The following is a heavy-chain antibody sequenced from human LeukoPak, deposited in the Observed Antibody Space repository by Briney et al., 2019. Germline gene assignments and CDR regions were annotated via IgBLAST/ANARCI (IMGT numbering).Heavy chain of an antibody. J-gene: IGHJ4*02. D-gene: IGHD2-2*01. CDR1: GGTFSSYA. CDR3: ARMVCSSTSCLDY. V-gene: IGHV1-69*13. Sequence: SVKVSCKASGGTFSSYAINWVRQAPGQGLEWMGGIIPIFGTANYAQKFQGRVTITADESTSTAYMELSSLRSEDTAVYYCARMVCSSTSCLDYWGQGTLVTVSS. CDR2: IIPIFGTA.